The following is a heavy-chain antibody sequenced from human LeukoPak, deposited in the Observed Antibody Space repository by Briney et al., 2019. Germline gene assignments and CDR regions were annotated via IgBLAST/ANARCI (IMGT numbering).Heavy chain of an antibody. D-gene: IGHD3-10*01. V-gene: IGHV3-7*03. CDR3: ATVYYGYFDH. Sequence: GGSLRLSCAASGFTFSNDWMNWVRQAPGKGLEWVANVKQDGSEKYYVGSVKGRFTISRDNAKNSLYLEMNSLRAEDTAVYYCATVYYGYFDHWGQGALVTVSS. CDR2: VKQDGSEK. J-gene: IGHJ4*02. CDR1: GFTFSNDW.